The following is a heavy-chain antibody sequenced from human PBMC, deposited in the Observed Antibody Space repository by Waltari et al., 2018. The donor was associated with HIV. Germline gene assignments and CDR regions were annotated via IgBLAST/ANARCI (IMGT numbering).Heavy chain of an antibody. V-gene: IGHV4-34*01. J-gene: IGHJ4*02. Sequence: QVQLQQWGAGLLKPSETLSLTCAVYGGPFSGYYWSWIRPPPGKGLEWIGEINHSGSTNYNPSLKSRVTISVDTSKNQFSLKLSSVTAADTAVYYCARFDSSGYYIDYWGQGTLVTVSS. D-gene: IGHD3-22*01. CDR1: GGPFSGYY. CDR2: INHSGST. CDR3: ARFDSSGYYIDY.